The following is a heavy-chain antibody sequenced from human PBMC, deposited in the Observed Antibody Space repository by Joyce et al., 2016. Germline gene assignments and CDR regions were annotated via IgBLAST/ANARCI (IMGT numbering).Heavy chain of an antibody. Sequence: QVQLQQSGPGPVKPSQTLLLTCAISGDRVSSNSAAWNWIRQAPSRGLEWLGRTYYRSKWYSDYAVSLKSRMTINPDTSQTQFSLQLNSVTPEDTAVYYCAMDSSNSYYFDYWGQGTLVTVSS. CDR3: AMDSSNSYYFDY. D-gene: IGHD3-22*01. J-gene: IGHJ4*02. V-gene: IGHV6-1*01. CDR1: GDRVSSNSAA. CDR2: TYYRSKWYS.